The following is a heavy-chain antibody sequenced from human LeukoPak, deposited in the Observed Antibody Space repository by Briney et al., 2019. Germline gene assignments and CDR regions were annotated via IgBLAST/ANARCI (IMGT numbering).Heavy chain of an antibody. V-gene: IGHV1-69*05. J-gene: IGHJ4*02. CDR2: IIPIFGTA. Sequence: SVKLSCKASGGTFSSYAINWVRQAPGQGLEWMGGIIPIFGTANYAQKFQGRVTITTDESTSTAYMELSSLRSEDTAVYYCARGGNSGTFDYWGQGTLVTVSS. CDR3: ARGGNSGTFDY. D-gene: IGHD4-23*01. CDR1: GGTFSSYA.